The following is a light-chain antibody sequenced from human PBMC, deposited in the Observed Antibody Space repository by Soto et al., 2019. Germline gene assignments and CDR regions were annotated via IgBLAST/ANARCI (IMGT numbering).Light chain of an antibody. CDR3: QHFNNYPT. J-gene: IGKJ5*01. Sequence: EIQMSQSPSTVSASVGDRVSITCRASQSISSWLAWYQQKPGKAPKLLIYDASSLESGVPSRFSGSGSGTDFTLTISSLQPEDFATYYCQHFNNYPTFGQGTRLEIK. CDR2: DAS. V-gene: IGKV1-5*01. CDR1: QSISSW.